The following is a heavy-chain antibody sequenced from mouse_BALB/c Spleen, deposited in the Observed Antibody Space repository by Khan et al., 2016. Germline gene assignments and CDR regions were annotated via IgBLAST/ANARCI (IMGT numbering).Heavy chain of an antibody. D-gene: IGHD1-1*01. CDR2: IYPVDGDT. Sequence: QVQLQQSGSELARPGASVKLSCKASGYTFTNYWMQWIKQRPGQGLEWIGAIYPVDGDTRYAQKFEGKTTLTADTSSSTVYMQLDNLASEDSAVYYGTRGYGSSFVAWFTYWGQGTLVTVSA. V-gene: IGHV1-87*01. J-gene: IGHJ3*01. CDR3: TRGYGSSFVAWFTY. CDR1: GYTFTNYW.